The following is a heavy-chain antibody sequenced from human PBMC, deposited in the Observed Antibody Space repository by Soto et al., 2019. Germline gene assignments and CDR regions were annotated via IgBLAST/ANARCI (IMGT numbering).Heavy chain of an antibody. CDR1: GYTFTSYG. J-gene: IGHJ6*03. Sequence: QVQLVQSGAEVKKPGASVKVSCKASGYTFTSYGISWVRQAPGQGLEWMGWISAYNGNTNYAQKLQGRVTMTTDTSTSTAYMELRSLRADDAAVYYCARLPAARYYYYCSMDVWGKGTTVTVSS. CDR2: ISAYNGNT. CDR3: ARLPAARYYYYCSMDV. V-gene: IGHV1-18*01. D-gene: IGHD2-2*01.